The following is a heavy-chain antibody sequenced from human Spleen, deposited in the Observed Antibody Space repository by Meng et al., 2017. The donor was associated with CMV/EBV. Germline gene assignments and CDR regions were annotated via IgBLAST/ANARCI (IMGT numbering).Heavy chain of an antibody. CDR2: IRSDGANK. J-gene: IGHJ4*02. D-gene: IGHD3-10*01. CDR3: AKDPGEYFYGSGSYLDY. V-gene: IGHV3-30*02. Sequence: FTVSSYGLPWVRQAQGKGLEWVAFIRSDGANKYYADSVKGPFTISRDNSKNTLYLQMNSLRTEDTAVYYCAKDPGEYFYGSGSYLDYWGQGTLVTVSS. CDR1: FTVSSYG.